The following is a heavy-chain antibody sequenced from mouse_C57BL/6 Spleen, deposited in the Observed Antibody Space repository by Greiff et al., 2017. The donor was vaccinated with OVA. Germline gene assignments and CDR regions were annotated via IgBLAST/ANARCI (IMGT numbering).Heavy chain of an antibody. D-gene: IGHD2-4*01. CDR1: EYDFPSYD. CDR3: SKHEYDVGIAY. Sequence: EVKLLESGGGLVQPGESLKLSCESTEYDFPSYDMSWVRKTPEKRLELVAAINSDGGSTYYPDNMERRFIISRDNTKKTLYLQMSSLRSEDTALCYCSKHEYDVGIAYWGQGTLVTVSA. J-gene: IGHJ3*01. CDR2: INSDGGST. V-gene: IGHV5-2*01.